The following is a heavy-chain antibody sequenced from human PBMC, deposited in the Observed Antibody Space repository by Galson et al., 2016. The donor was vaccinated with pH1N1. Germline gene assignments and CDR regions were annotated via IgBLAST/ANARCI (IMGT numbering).Heavy chain of an antibody. V-gene: IGHV4-59*01. CDR3: ARLDIAVGESQYYGMDV. CDR2: IYYTGST. CDR1: RGSISTYY. D-gene: IGHD2-2*01. J-gene: IGHJ6*02. Sequence: ETLSLTCTVSRGSISTYYWSWIRQPPGKGLEWIGYIYYTGSTNYNPSLKSRVTMSVDTSKNQFSLKLRSLTAADTAVYYCARLDIAVGESQYYGMDVWGQGTTVTVSS.